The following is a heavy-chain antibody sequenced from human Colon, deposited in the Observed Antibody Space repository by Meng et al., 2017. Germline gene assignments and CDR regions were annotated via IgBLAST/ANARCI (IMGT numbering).Heavy chain of an antibody. CDR2: IIPIFGTP. D-gene: IGHD3-10*01. CDR3: ASKAYYGSGSYTIGYYFYGMDV. Sequence: SVQVSCKASGDTFSTYAISWVRQAPGQGLEWLGGIIPIFGTPNYAQKFQGRVTITADESTSTVYMEVNSLRSEDTAVYYCASKAYYGSGSYTIGYYFYGMDVWGQGTTVTVSS. J-gene: IGHJ6*02. CDR1: GDTFSTYA. V-gene: IGHV1-69*13.